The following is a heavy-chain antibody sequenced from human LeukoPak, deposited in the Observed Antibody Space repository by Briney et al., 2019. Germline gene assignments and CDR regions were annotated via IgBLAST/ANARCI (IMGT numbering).Heavy chain of an antibody. Sequence: GGSLRLSCAASGFTFSSYSMNWVRPAPGKGLEWVSSINTSGDSTYYSDSVKGRLTISRDNSQNTLYLQMTSLRAEDTAVYYCAKDDQLAFDYWGQGTLVTVSS. D-gene: IGHD2-2*01. CDR1: GFTFSSYS. CDR3: AKDDQLAFDY. J-gene: IGHJ4*02. V-gene: IGHV3-23*01. CDR2: INTSGDST.